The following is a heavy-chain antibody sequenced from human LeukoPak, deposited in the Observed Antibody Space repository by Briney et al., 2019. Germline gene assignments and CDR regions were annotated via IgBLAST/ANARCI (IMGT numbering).Heavy chain of an antibody. CDR2: IIPIFGTA. D-gene: IGHD1-26*01. CDR1: GGTFSSYA. J-gene: IGHJ3*02. Sequence: ASVTVSCKASGGTFSSYAISWVRQAPGQGLEWMGGIIPIFGTANYAQKFQGRVTITADESTSTAYMELSSLRSEDTAVYYCARTAGWELLSAFDIWGQGTMVTVSS. CDR3: ARTAGWELLSAFDI. V-gene: IGHV1-69*13.